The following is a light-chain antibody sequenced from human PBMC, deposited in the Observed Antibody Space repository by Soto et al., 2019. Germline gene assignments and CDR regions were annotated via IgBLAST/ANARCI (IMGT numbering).Light chain of an antibody. CDR3: HQRSNWIFA. Sequence: FVLTQSPGTVSLSPGERATLSCGASHTVVNDFLAWYQQRPGQAPRLLLYGVSRRATGIPDRFSGSGSGTDFTLTISRLEPEDFAVYYCHQRSNWIFAFGPGTKVDL. J-gene: IGKJ3*01. CDR2: GVS. CDR1: HTVVNDF. V-gene: IGKV3D-20*02.